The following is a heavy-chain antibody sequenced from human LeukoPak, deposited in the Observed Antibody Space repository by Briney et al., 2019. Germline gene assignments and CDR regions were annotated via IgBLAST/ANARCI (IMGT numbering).Heavy chain of an antibody. CDR1: GFTFSSYG. J-gene: IGHJ4*02. V-gene: IGHV3-30*18. CDR3: AKGASGYDFDY. Sequence: PGRSLRLSCAASGFTFSSYGMHWVRQAPGKGLEWVAVISYDGSNKYYADSVKGRFTISRDNSKSTLYLQMNSLRAEDTAVYYCAKGASGYDFDYWGQGTLVTVSS. D-gene: IGHD3-22*01. CDR2: ISYDGSNK.